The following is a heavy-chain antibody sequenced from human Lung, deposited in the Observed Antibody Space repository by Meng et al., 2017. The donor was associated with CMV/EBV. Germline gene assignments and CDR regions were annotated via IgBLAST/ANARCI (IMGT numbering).Heavy chain of an antibody. CDR2: ISNSGST. Sequence: SXTXSLXXTVSGGSISTYYWNWLRQLPGKGLEWIGYISNSGSTDYNPSLKSRVTISVDTSKNQFSLKLSSVTAADTAVYYCARFDMDVEGYYGMDVWGQGTXVPVAS. CDR3: ARFDMDVEGYYGMDV. CDR1: GGSISTYY. V-gene: IGHV4-59*01. J-gene: IGHJ6*02. D-gene: IGHD2-15*01.